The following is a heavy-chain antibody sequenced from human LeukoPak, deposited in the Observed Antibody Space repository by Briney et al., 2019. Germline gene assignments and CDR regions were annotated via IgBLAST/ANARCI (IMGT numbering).Heavy chain of an antibody. J-gene: IGHJ6*04. Sequence: GGSLRLSCAASGFSFSSHGMSWVRLAPGKGLEWVSGIIGGAGGTYYADSVKGRFTISRDNAKNTLYLQMNSLRAEDTAVYYCAELGITMIGGVWGKGTTVTISS. CDR3: AELGITMIGGV. D-gene: IGHD3-10*02. CDR1: GFSFSSHG. CDR2: IIGGAGGT. V-gene: IGHV3-23*01.